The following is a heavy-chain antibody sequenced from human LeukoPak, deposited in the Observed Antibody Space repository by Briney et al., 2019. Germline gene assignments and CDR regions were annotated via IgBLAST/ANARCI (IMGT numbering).Heavy chain of an antibody. Sequence: PSETLSLTCTVSGGSISSYYWSWIRQPPGKGLEWIGYIYYSGSTNYNPSLKSRVTIPVDTSKNQFSLKLSSVTAADTAVYYCARVYDFWSGYYPYYYYGMDVWGQGTTVTVSS. CDR1: GGSISSYY. V-gene: IGHV4-59*01. CDR3: ARVYDFWSGYYPYYYYGMDV. D-gene: IGHD3-3*01. CDR2: IYYSGST. J-gene: IGHJ6*02.